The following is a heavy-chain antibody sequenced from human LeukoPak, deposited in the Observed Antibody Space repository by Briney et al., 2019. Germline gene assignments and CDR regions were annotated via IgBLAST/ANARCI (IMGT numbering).Heavy chain of an antibody. CDR1: GYSFTSYW. J-gene: IGHJ4*02. V-gene: IGHV5-51*01. Sequence: GESLRISCKGSGYSFTSYWISWVRQMPGKGLEWMGMIYPGDSDTRYIPSFQGQVTISADKSINTAYLQWSSLKASDTAMYYCARRVDSYWFFDYWGQGTLVTVSS. CDR2: IYPGDSDT. D-gene: IGHD1-26*01. CDR3: ARRVDSYWFFDY.